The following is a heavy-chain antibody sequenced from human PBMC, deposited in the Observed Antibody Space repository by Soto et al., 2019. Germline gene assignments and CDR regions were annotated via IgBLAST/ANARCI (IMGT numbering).Heavy chain of an antibody. J-gene: IGHJ4*02. CDR1: KSIFTGYG. V-gene: IGHV3-30*02. CDR3: AKFISWRVSPDSCFDA. D-gene: IGHD3-10*01. Sequence: GGSLRLSCAASKSIFTGYGMHWVRQTPGKGLEWVAVIRFDGTDEHYADSVKGRFTISRDNSKNKMYLQMNSLRVEDTAVYYCAKFISWRVSPDSCFDAWGLGTLVTVSS. CDR2: IRFDGTDE.